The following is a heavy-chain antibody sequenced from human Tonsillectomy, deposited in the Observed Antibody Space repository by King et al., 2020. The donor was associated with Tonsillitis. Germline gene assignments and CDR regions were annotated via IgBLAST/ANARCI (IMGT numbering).Heavy chain of an antibody. Sequence: VQLVQSGAEVKKPGSSVKVSCKASGATFSNYAFSWGRQAPGQGLQWMGGIIPIFGTANYAHKFQGRVTITADKSTTTAYMELNSLRSEDTAVYYCAVPSYDYVSNDWYFALWGRGTLVTVSS. D-gene: IGHD3-16*01. CDR2: IIPIFGTA. J-gene: IGHJ2*01. V-gene: IGHV1-69*06. CDR1: GATFSNYA. CDR3: AVPSYDYVSNDWYFAL.